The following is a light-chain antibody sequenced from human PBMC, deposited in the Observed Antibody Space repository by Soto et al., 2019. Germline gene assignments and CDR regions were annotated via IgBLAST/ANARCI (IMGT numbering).Light chain of an antibody. J-gene: IGLJ7*01. CDR3: GTWDSSLSAV. CDR2: ENN. Sequence: QSVLTQPPSVSAAPGQKVTISGSGSSSNIGNNYVSWYQQLPGTAPKLLIYENNKRPSGIPGRFSGSKSGTSATLGSTGLQTGDEADYYCGTWDSSLSAVFGGGTPLTVL. CDR1: SSNIGNNY. V-gene: IGLV1-51*02.